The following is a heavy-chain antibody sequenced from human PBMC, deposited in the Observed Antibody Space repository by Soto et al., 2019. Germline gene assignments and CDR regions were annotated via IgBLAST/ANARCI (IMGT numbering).Heavy chain of an antibody. CDR3: AKDPRLHSRIYSSGWYPGYYFDY. J-gene: IGHJ4*02. V-gene: IGHV3-23*01. D-gene: IGHD6-19*01. Sequence: GGSLRLSCAASGFTFSSYAMSWVRQAPGKGLEWVSAISGSGGSTYYADSVKGRFTISRDNSKNTLYLQMNSLRAEDTAVYYCAKDPRLHSRIYSSGWYPGYYFDYWGQGTLVTVSS. CDR1: GFTFSSYA. CDR2: ISGSGGST.